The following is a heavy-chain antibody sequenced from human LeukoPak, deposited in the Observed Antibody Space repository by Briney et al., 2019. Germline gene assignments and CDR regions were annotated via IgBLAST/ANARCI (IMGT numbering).Heavy chain of an antibody. D-gene: IGHD6-6*01. CDR2: INHSGST. Sequence: PSETLSLTCAVYGGSFSGYYWSWIRQPPGKGLEWIGEINHSGSTNYNPSLKSRVTISVDTSKNQFSLKLSSVTAADTAVYYCARGIGAARTDYWGQGNLVTVSS. CDR1: GGSFSGYY. CDR3: ARGIGAARTDY. J-gene: IGHJ4*02. V-gene: IGHV4-34*01.